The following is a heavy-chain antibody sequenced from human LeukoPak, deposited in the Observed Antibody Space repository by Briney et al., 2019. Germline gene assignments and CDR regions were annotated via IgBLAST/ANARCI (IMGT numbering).Heavy chain of an antibody. V-gene: IGHV1-18*01. CDR3: ARDPDCTTGVCYTGVEYGIDV. Sequence: ASVKVSCKASGYTFTSSGITWVRQAPGQGLEWMGWISAHNGNTNYAQKLQGRVTMTTDTSTSTAYMELRSLRSDDTAVYYCARDPDCTTGVCYTGVEYGIDVWGQGTTVTVSS. J-gene: IGHJ6*02. CDR1: GYTFTSSG. CDR2: ISAHNGNT. D-gene: IGHD2-8*01.